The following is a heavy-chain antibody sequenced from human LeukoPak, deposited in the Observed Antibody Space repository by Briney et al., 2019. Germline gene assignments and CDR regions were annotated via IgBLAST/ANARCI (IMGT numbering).Heavy chain of an antibody. Sequence: GGSLRLSCAASGFTFNDYYMSWIRQAPGKGLEWVSYISSSGSTIYYADSVKGRFTISRDNAKNSLYLQMNSLRAEDTAVYYCARVHRMTTAYYWGQGTLVTVSS. D-gene: IGHD4-17*01. CDR1: GFTFNDYY. CDR3: ARVHRMTTAYY. CDR2: ISSSGSTI. J-gene: IGHJ4*02. V-gene: IGHV3-11*01.